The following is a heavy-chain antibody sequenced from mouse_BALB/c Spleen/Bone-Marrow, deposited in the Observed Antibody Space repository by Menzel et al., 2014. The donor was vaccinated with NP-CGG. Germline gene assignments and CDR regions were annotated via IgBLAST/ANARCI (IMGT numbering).Heavy chain of an antibody. CDR3: ARVYGWYFDV. V-gene: IGHV5-6-3*01. CDR2: INNNGGGT. D-gene: IGHD1-1*01. CDR1: GFTFSSYG. Sequence: EVQLVESGGGLVQPGGSLKLSCVASGFTFSSYGMSWVRQTPDKRLELVATINNNGGGTYYPDSVKGQFTISRDNAKNTLYPQMSSLKSEDTAMYYCARVYGWYFDVWGAGTTVTVSS. J-gene: IGHJ1*01.